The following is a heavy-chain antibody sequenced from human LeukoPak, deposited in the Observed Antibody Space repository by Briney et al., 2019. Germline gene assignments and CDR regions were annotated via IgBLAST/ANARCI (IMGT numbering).Heavy chain of an antibody. CDR1: GFTFDDYA. Sequence: HAGGSLRLSCAASGFTFDDYAMHWVRQAPGKGLEWVSAISGSAVSTFYADSVKGRFTISRDNSKNTLYLQMNSLRAEDTAVYYCARSRLSGINDAFDIWGQGTMVTVSS. CDR3: ARSRLSGINDAFDI. CDR2: ISGSAVST. J-gene: IGHJ3*02. D-gene: IGHD3-3*01. V-gene: IGHV3-23*01.